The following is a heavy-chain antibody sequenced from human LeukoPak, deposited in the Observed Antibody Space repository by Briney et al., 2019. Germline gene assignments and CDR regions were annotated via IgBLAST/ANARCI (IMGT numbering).Heavy chain of an antibody. CDR3: ASRIAAAGKGVDI. D-gene: IGHD6-13*01. Sequence: GGSLRLSCAASGFTFSSYSMNWVRQAPGKGLEWVSSISSSSSYIYYADSVKGRFTISRDNAKNSLYLQMNSPRAEDTAVYYCASRIAAAGKGVDIWGQGTMVTVSS. CDR1: GFTFSSYS. V-gene: IGHV3-21*01. CDR2: ISSSSSYI. J-gene: IGHJ3*02.